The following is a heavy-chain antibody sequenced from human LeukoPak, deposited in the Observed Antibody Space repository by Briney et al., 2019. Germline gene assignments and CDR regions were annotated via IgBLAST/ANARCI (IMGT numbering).Heavy chain of an antibody. CDR1: GGSISSYY. Sequence: PSETLSLTCTVSGGSISSYYWSWIRRPAGKGLEWIGRIYTSGSTNYNPSLKSRVTMSVDTSKNQFSLKLSSVTAADTAVYYCARGIYCSSTSCYYYYYYMDVWGKGTTVTVSS. V-gene: IGHV4-4*07. CDR3: ARGIYCSSTSCYYYYYYMDV. CDR2: IYTSGST. D-gene: IGHD2-2*01. J-gene: IGHJ6*03.